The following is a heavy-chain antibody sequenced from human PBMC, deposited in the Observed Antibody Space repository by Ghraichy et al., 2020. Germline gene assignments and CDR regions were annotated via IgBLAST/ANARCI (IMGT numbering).Heavy chain of an antibody. J-gene: IGHJ6*03. CDR2: IYHSGST. D-gene: IGHD2-2*01. V-gene: IGHV4-30-2*01. CDR3: ARGVNDIVVVPDYYYYYMDV. CDR1: GGSISSGGYS. Sequence: SETLSLTCAVSGGSISSGGYSWSWIRQPPGKGLEWIGYIYHSGSTYYNPSLKSRVTISVDRSKNQFSLKLSSVTAADTAVYYCARGVNDIVVVPDYYYYYMDVWGKGTTVTVSS.